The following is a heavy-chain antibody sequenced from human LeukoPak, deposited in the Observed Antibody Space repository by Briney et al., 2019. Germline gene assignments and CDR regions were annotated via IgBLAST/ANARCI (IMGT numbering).Heavy chain of an antibody. V-gene: IGHV3-20*04. CDR1: GFTFDDYG. J-gene: IGHJ6*02. Sequence: GGSLRLSCAASGFTFDDYGMSWVRQAPGKGLGWVSGINWNGGSTGYADSVKGRFTISRDNAKNSLYLQMSTLRAEDTALYYCARGKTSRYYYYGMDVWGQGTTVTVSS. CDR3: ARGKTSRYYYYGMDV. CDR2: INWNGGST.